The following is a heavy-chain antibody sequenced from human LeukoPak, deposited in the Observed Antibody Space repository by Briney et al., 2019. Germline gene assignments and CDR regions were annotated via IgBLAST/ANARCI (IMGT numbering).Heavy chain of an antibody. Sequence: PGGSLRLSCVASGFTFSNYYMHWVRQVPGKGPVWVSRISGDGSSILYADSVKGRFTISRDNAKNSLYVQMNSLRADDSAVYYCARSSSGVYIQWGQGTLVTASS. J-gene: IGHJ4*02. V-gene: IGHV3-74*01. CDR3: ARSSSGVYIQ. CDR2: ISGDGSSI. D-gene: IGHD2-15*01. CDR1: GFTFSNYY.